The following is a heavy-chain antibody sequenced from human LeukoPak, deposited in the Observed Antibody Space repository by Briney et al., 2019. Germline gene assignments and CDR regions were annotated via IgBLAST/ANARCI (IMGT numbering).Heavy chain of an antibody. CDR1: GDSVSSNSAA. V-gene: IGHV6-1*01. D-gene: IGHD3-3*01. CDR2: TYYRSKWYN. CDR3: ARADFWSGYQNWFDP. J-gene: IGHJ5*02. Sequence: QTLSLTCAISGDSVSSNSAAWNWIRQSPSRGLEWLGRTYYRSKWYNDYAVSAKSRITINPDTSKNQFSLQLNSVTPEDTAVYYCARADFWSGYQNWFDPWGQGTLVTVSS.